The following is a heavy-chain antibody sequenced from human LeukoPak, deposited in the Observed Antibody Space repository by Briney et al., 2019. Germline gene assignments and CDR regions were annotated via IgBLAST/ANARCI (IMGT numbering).Heavy chain of an antibody. Sequence: SQTLSLTCTVSGDSISSGGYYWSWIRQHPGKGLEWIGHIYDSGNPYYNPSLKSRVTMSVDTSNNQFSLRLNYVTAADTAVYYCAREMSGTNWFDPWGQGTLVTVSS. CDR3: AREMSGTNWFDP. CDR2: IYDSGNP. CDR1: GDSISSGGYY. J-gene: IGHJ5*02. V-gene: IGHV4-31*03. D-gene: IGHD1-26*01.